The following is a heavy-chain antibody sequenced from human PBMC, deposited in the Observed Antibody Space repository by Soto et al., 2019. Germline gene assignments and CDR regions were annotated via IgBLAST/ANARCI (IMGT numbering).Heavy chain of an antibody. CDR2: ISSSSSSTI. V-gene: IGHV3-48*04. D-gene: IGHD1-1*01. J-gene: IGHJ4*02. CDR1: GFTFSNYS. CDR3: ARELRGYPDY. Sequence: GGSLRLSCAASGFTFSNYSMNWVRQAPGKGLEWVSYISSSSSSTIYYADSVKGRFTISRDNAKNSLYLQMNSLRAEDTAVYYCARELRGYPDYWGQGTLVTVSS.